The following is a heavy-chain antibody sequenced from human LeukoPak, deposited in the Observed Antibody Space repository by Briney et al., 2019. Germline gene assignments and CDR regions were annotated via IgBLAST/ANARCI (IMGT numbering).Heavy chain of an antibody. D-gene: IGHD6-13*01. J-gene: IGHJ3*02. CDR1: GFPFNTYN. CDR2: ISSSSSTI. CDR3: AREVNSSSWYPDAFDI. Sequence: GGSLRLSCAASGFPFNTYNMNWVRQAPGKGLDWVSYISSSSSTIYYADSVKGRFTISRDNAKNSLYLQMNSLRAEDTAVYYCAREVNSSSWYPDAFDIWGQGTMVTVSS. V-gene: IGHV3-48*01.